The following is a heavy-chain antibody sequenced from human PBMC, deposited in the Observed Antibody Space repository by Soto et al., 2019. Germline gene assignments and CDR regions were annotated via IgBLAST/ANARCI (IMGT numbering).Heavy chain of an antibody. D-gene: IGHD2-2*01. CDR2: IYWDDDE. J-gene: IGHJ5*02. Sequence: QITLKESGPTLVKPTQTLTLTCSFSGFSLTTSGVGVGWIRQPQGKALEWLALIYWDDDERYSPSLKSRLTITKDNSKHQVVLTMTNLDPVDTATYYFTHWTVEPAAVSWGQGTLVTVSS. CDR3: THWTVEPAAVS. CDR1: GFSLTTSGVG. V-gene: IGHV2-5*02.